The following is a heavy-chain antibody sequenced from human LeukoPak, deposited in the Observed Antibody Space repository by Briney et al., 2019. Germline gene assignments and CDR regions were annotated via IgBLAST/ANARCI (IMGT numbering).Heavy chain of an antibody. D-gene: IGHD3-22*01. CDR1: GYRFSNYW. V-gene: IGHV5-51*01. Sequence: GESLKISCKGSGYRFSNYWIGWVRHMPGKGLEWMGMIYPGDSDIRYSPSFQGQVTISADKSISTAYLQWSSLKASDTAMYYCARGDYYDSSGYYLLDYWGQGTLVTVSS. J-gene: IGHJ4*02. CDR3: ARGDYYDSSGYYLLDY. CDR2: IYPGDSDI.